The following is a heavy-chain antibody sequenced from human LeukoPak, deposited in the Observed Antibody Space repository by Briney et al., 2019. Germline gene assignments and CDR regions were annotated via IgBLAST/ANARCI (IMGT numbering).Heavy chain of an antibody. V-gene: IGHV1-18*01. D-gene: IGHD3-22*01. Sequence: ASVKVSCKASGYTFISYGISWVRQAPGQGLEWMGWISAYNGNTNYAQKLQGRVTMTTDTSTSTAYMELRSLRSDDTAVYYCARGGLMCYYDSPTYYFDYWGQGTLVTVSS. J-gene: IGHJ4*02. CDR1: GYTFISYG. CDR3: ARGGLMCYYDSPTYYFDY. CDR2: ISAYNGNT.